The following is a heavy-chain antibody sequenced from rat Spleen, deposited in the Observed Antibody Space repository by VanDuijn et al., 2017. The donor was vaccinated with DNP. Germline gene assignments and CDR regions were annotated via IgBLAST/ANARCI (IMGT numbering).Heavy chain of an antibody. CDR1: GFTFSNYF. D-gene: IGHD1-11*01. J-gene: IGHJ2*01. Sequence: EVQLVESGGGLVQPRRSMKLSCAASGFTFSNYFMAWVRQAPTKGLEWVASIYYDGSNTYYRDSVKGRFTISRDNAKNTLYLRMGSLRSEDTANYYCERDRNYRGYSYCDYWGQGVMVTVSS. CDR3: ERDRNYRGYSYCDY. V-gene: IGHV5-25*01. CDR2: IYYDGSNT.